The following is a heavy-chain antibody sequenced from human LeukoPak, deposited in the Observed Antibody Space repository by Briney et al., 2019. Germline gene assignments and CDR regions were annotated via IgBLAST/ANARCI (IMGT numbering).Heavy chain of an antibody. D-gene: IGHD3-10*01. CDR3: AKGPMVRGVIIGGELDY. CDR1: GFTFSSYA. Sequence: GGSLRLSCAASGFTFSSYAMSWVRQAPGKGLEWASAISGSGGSTYYADSVKGRFTISRGNSKNTLYLQMNSLRAEDTAVYYCAKGPMVRGVIIGGELDYWGQGTLVTVSS. V-gene: IGHV3-23*01. CDR2: ISGSGGST. J-gene: IGHJ4*02.